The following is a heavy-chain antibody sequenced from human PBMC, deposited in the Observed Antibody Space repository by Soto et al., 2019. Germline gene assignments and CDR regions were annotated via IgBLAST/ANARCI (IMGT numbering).Heavy chain of an antibody. CDR2: IDPSDSYT. D-gene: IGHD3-3*01. Sequence: PGESLKISCNGSGYSFTIYWISWVRQMPGKGLEWMGRIDPSDSYTNYSPSFQGHVTISADKSISTAYLQWSSLKASDTAMHYCAIQLRSGEPNAFDIWGQGTMVTVSS. V-gene: IGHV5-10-1*01. CDR3: AIQLRSGEPNAFDI. CDR1: GYSFTIYW. J-gene: IGHJ3*02.